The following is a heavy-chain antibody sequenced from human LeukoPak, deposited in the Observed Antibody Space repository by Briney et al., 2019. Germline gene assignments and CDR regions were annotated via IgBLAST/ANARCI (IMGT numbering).Heavy chain of an antibody. V-gene: IGHV4-59*11. Sequence: YPSETLSLTCTVSGGSISSHYWSWIRQPPGKGLEWIGYIYYSGSTNYNPSLKSRVTISVDTSKNQFSLKLSSVTAADTAVYYCARGGLVVPAAIPGSYYYYYMDVWGKGTTVTVSS. CDR2: IYYSGST. D-gene: IGHD2-2*02. J-gene: IGHJ6*03. CDR3: ARGGLVVPAAIPGSYYYYYMDV. CDR1: GGSISSHY.